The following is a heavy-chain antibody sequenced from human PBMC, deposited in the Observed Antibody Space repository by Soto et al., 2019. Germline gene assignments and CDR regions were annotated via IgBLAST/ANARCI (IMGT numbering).Heavy chain of an antibody. J-gene: IGHJ4*02. CDR3: ASITIFGVIPNDY. V-gene: IGHV4-28*01. D-gene: IGHD3-3*01. Sequence: SETLSLTCAVSGYSISSSNWWGWIRQPPGKGLEWIGYIYYSGSTYYNPSLKSRVTMSVDTSKNQFSLKLSSVTAVDTAVYYCASITIFGVIPNDYWGQGTLVTVSS. CDR2: IYYSGST. CDR1: GYSISSSNW.